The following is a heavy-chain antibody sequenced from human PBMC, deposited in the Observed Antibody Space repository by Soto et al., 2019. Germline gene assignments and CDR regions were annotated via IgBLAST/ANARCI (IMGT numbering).Heavy chain of an antibody. CDR1: GGSISSSSYY. V-gene: IGHV4-39*01. CDR3: ARRGRNLVRGVIGH. D-gene: IGHD3-10*01. Sequence: QLQLQESGPGLVKPSETLSLTCTVSGGSISSSSYYWGWIRQPPGKGLEWIGSIYYSGSTYYNPSLKRRVTISVDTSETQFSLKLRAVTAADTAVYYCARRGRNLVRGVIGHWGQGTLVTVSS. J-gene: IGHJ4*02. CDR2: IYYSGST.